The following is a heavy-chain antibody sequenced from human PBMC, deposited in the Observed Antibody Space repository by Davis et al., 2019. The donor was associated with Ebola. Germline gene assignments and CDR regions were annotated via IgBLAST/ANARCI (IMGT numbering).Heavy chain of an antibody. CDR1: GFTFSSYA. J-gene: IGHJ4*02. V-gene: IGHV3-30-3*01. Sequence: GGSLRLSCAASGFTFSSYAMHWVRQAPGKGLEWVAVISYDGSNKYYADSVKGRFTISRDNSKNTLYLQMNSLRAEDRAVYYCARVGGSSTSGYWGQGTLVTVSS. CDR3: ARVGGSSTSGY. CDR2: ISYDGSNK. D-gene: IGHD2-2*01.